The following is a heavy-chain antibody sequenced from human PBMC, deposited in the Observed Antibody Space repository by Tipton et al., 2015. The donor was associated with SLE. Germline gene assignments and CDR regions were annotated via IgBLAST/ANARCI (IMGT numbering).Heavy chain of an antibody. CDR3: TRVGDGYLVRFDY. J-gene: IGHJ4*02. CDR1: GFTFSGYW. D-gene: IGHD5-24*01. Sequence: SLRLSCAASGFTFSGYWMRWVRQAPGKGLEWVGFIRSKTYGGKTEYAASVKGRFTISRDDSKSIAYLQMNSLKTEDTAMYYCTRVGDGYLVRFDYWGQGTLVTVSS. CDR2: IRSKTYGGKT. V-gene: IGHV3-49*04.